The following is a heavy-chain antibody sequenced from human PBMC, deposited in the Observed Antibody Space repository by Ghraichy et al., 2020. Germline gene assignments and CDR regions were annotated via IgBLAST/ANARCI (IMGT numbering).Heavy chain of an antibody. D-gene: IGHD6-13*01. CDR3: ARLYSRSFLYWYFDL. V-gene: IGHV4-59*08. CDR1: GDSISTYY. J-gene: IGHJ2*01. Sequence: ESLNISCTVSGDSISTYYWSWIRQPPGKGLEWIGYIYYTGSTDYNPSLKSRLTISVDTSKNQFSLNLSSVTAADTAVYYCARLYSRSFLYWYFDLWGRGTLVTVSS. CDR2: IYYTGST.